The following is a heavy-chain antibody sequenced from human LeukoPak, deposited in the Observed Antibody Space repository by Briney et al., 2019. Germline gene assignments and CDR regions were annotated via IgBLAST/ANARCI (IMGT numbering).Heavy chain of an antibody. V-gene: IGHV1-2*02. J-gene: IGHJ6*03. D-gene: IGHD2-8*01. CDR3: ARDIVLMVYAGYYYMDV. Sequence: ASVKVSCKASGYTFTSNGISWVRQAPGQGLEWMGWISTNSGGTNYAQKFQGRVTMTRDTSISTAYMELSRLRSDDTAVYYCARDIVLMVYAGYYYMDVWGKGTTVTVSS. CDR1: GYTFTSNG. CDR2: ISTNSGGT.